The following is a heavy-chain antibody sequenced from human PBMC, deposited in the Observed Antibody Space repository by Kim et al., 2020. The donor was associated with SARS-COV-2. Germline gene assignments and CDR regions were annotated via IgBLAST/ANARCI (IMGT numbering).Heavy chain of an antibody. V-gene: IGHV5-51*01. J-gene: IGHJ4*02. Sequence: GASLKISCKGSGYSFTSYWIGWVRQMPGKGLEWMGIIYPGDSDTRYSPSFQGQVTISADKSISTAYLQWSSLKASDTAMYYCARSPLRAFGRAADFFDYWGQGTLVTVSS. CDR2: IYPGDSDT. D-gene: IGHD2-15*01. CDR1: GYSFTSYW. CDR3: ARSPLRAFGRAADFFDY.